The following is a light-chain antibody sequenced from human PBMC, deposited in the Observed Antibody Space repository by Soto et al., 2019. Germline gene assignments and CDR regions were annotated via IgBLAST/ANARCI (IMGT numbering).Light chain of an antibody. Sequence: EIVWTQSPGTLSLSPGERASISCRASPSVRSDYLAWYQQKPGQAPRLHIYGASTRATGIPDRFTGSGSGTDFNLTISSLETEDFAVYYCQQYGSSPRTFGQGTKVDIK. CDR3: QQYGSSPRT. CDR1: PSVRSDY. V-gene: IGKV3-20*01. CDR2: GAS. J-gene: IGKJ1*01.